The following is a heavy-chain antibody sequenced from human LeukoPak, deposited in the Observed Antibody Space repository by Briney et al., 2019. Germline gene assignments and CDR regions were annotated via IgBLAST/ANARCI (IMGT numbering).Heavy chain of an antibody. V-gene: IGHV3-53*01. CDR1: GFTASSNY. CDR3: ARDPGGAKFDY. Sequence: GGSLRLSCAASGFTASSNYMSWVRQAPGKGLEWISVIYSGGSTAYADSVKGRFIISRDNSKNTLYLQLNSLRAEDTAVFYCARDPGGAKFDYWGQGTLVTVSS. CDR2: IYSGGST. D-gene: IGHD4/OR15-4a*01. J-gene: IGHJ4*02.